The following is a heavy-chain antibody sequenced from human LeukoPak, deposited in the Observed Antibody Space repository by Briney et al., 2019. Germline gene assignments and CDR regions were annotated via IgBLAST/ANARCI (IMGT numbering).Heavy chain of an antibody. D-gene: IGHD6-13*01. CDR3: AREGIAAAYNNWFDP. CDR1: GGSFSDYY. V-gene: IGHV4-34*01. CDR2: INHSGST. Sequence: PSETLSLTCAVYGGSFSDYYWSWIRQPPGKGLEWIGEINHSGSTNYNPSLKSRVTISVDTSKNQFSLKLSSVTAADTAVYYCAREGIAAAYNNWFDPWGQGTLVTVSS. J-gene: IGHJ5*02.